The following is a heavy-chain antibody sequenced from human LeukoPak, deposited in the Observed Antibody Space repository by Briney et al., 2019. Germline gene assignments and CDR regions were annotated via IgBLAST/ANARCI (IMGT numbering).Heavy chain of an antibody. J-gene: IGHJ4*02. D-gene: IGHD3-22*01. CDR3: ARLGNYDSSGYYGDY. V-gene: IGHV5-51*01. CDR1: GYSFTSYW. CDR2: IYPADSDA. Sequence: PGESLKISCKGSGYSFTSYWIGWVRQMPGKGLEWMGIIYPADSDARYSPSFQGQVTISADKSISTVYLQWSSLKASDTAMYYCARLGNYDSSGYYGDYWGQGTLVTVSS.